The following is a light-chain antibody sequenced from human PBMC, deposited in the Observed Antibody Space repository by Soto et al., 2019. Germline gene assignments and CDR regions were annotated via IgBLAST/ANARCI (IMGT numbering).Light chain of an antibody. J-gene: IGKJ4*01. CDR3: QQYYSYPLS. CDR1: QSISSY. V-gene: IGKV1-39*01. Sequence: EIQMTQSPSSLCASVGDRVTITCRASQSISSYLNWYQQKPGKAPKLLIYAASSLQSGVPSRFSGSGTGTDFTLTISCLQSEDFATYYCQQYYSYPLSFGRGTK. CDR2: AAS.